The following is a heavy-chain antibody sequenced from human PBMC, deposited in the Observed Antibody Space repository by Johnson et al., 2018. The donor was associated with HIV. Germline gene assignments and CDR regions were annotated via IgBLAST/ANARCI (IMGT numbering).Heavy chain of an antibody. Sequence: EVQLVESGGGLVQPGGSLRLSCAASGFTVSSNYMSWVRQAPGKGLEWVSVIYSGGSTYYADSVKGRFNISRDNSKNTRYLQRNSMRAEETAVYDCAREDSSSWYLAFDSWGQGTMVTVSS. V-gene: IGHV3-66*01. J-gene: IGHJ3*02. D-gene: IGHD6-13*01. CDR1: GFTVSSNY. CDR3: AREDSSSWYLAFDS. CDR2: IYSGGST.